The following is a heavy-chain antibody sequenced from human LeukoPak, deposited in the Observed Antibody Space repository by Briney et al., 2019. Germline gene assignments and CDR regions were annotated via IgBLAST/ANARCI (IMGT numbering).Heavy chain of an antibody. CDR1: GYTFTGYY. CDR3: ARKYDFWSGYYW. Sequence: GAPVKVSCKASGYTFTGYYIHWVRQAPGQGPEWMGWINPNSGDTNYAQKFQGRVTMARDTSISTAYMELSRLRSDDTAVYYCARKYDFWSGYYWRGQGTLVTVSS. D-gene: IGHD3-3*01. J-gene: IGHJ4*02. V-gene: IGHV1-2*02. CDR2: INPNSGDT.